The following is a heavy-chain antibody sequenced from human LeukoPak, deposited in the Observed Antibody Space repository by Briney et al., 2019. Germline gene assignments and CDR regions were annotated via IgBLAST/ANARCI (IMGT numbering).Heavy chain of an antibody. V-gene: IGHV3-7*01. Sequence: GGSLRLSCAASGFTFSSYWMSWVRQAPGKGLEWVANIKQDGSEKYYVDSVKGRFTISRDNAKNSLHLQMNSLRAEDTAVYYCARDRYQSGSYSYYYYYGMDVWGQGTTVTVSS. J-gene: IGHJ6*02. CDR3: ARDRYQSGSYSYYYYYGMDV. CDR1: GFTFSSYW. CDR2: IKQDGSEK. D-gene: IGHD1-26*01.